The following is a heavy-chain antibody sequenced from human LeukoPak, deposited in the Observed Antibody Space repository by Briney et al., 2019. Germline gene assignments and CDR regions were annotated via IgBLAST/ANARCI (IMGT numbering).Heavy chain of an antibody. CDR3: ASETQQLRNWFDP. D-gene: IGHD6-13*01. Sequence: SETLSLTCTVSGGSISSGAYYWGWIRQQPGKGLEWIGCSYYSGSTYYNPSLKCRVTITVDTYKNQFSLKLGSVTAADTAVYYCASETQQLRNWFDPWCEGALVAASS. J-gene: IGHJ5*02. CDR2: SYYSGST. V-gene: IGHV4-31*03. CDR1: GGSISSGAYY.